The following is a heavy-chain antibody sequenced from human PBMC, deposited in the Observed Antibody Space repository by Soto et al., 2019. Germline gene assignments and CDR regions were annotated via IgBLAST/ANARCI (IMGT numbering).Heavy chain of an antibody. Sequence: QVQLVESGGGVVQPGRSLRLSCAASGFTFSSYGMHWVRQAPGKGLEWVAVIWYDGSNKYYADSVKGRFTISRDNSKNTLYLQMNSLRAEDTAVYYCAKMGSWYNWFDPWGQGTLVTVSS. V-gene: IGHV3-33*06. CDR2: IWYDGSNK. CDR3: AKMGSWYNWFDP. CDR1: GFTFSSYG. D-gene: IGHD6-13*01. J-gene: IGHJ5*02.